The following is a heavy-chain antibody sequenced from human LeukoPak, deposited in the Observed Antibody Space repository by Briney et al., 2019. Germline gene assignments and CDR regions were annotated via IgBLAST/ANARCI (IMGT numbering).Heavy chain of an antibody. CDR3: ARSFYGALDY. V-gene: IGHV4-39*07. CDR1: GGSISSSSYY. Sequence: SETLSLTCTVSGGSISSSSYYWGWIRQPPGKGLEWIGSIYYSGSTYYNPSLKSRVTMSVDTSKNQFSLKLSSVTAADTAVYYCARSFYGALDYWGQGTLVTVSS. J-gene: IGHJ4*02. D-gene: IGHD4-17*01. CDR2: IYYSGST.